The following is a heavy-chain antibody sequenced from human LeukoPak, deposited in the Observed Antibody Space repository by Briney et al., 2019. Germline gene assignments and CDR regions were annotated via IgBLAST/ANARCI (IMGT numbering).Heavy chain of an antibody. J-gene: IGHJ4*02. CDR1: GDSVSSGGYY. Sequence: SETLSLTCTVSGDSVSSGGYYWGWTRQPPGKGLEWMGNIHSDGNTHYNPSLKSRVSISVDTSKNQFSLRLSSVTAADTAIYYCARDTHLEYWGQGTPVTVSS. CDR3: ARDTHLEY. D-gene: IGHD2/OR15-2a*01. CDR2: IHSDGNT. V-gene: IGHV4-39*02.